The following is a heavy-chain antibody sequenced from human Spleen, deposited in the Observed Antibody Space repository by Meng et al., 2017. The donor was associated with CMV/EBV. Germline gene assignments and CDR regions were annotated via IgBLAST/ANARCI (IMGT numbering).Heavy chain of an antibody. D-gene: IGHD3-3*01. V-gene: IGHV3-66*02. CDR2: IYSGGTT. CDR1: GFNVSGNY. J-gene: IGHJ4*02. CDR3: AREMSDLRSL. Sequence: GESLKISCAASGFNVSGNYISWVRQAPGKGLDWVSVIYSGGTTYSSGSVKGRFTISRDNSKNTVFLQMDNLRPDDTAVYYCAREMSDLRSLWGQGTLVTVSS.